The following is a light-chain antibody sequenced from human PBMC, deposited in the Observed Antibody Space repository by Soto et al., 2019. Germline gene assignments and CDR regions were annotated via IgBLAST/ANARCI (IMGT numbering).Light chain of an antibody. Sequence: QSALTQPASVSGSPGQSITISCTGTSSDVGGYKYVSWYQQHPDKAPKLIIFEVSNRPSGVSNRFSGSKSGITASLTISGLQAEDEADYYCSSYASTSTAVFGTGTKLTVL. J-gene: IGLJ1*01. CDR3: SSYASTSTAV. V-gene: IGLV2-14*01. CDR1: SSDVGGYKY. CDR2: EVS.